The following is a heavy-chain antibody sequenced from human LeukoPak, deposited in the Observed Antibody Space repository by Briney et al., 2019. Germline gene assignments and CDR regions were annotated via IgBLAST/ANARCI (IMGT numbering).Heavy chain of an antibody. Sequence: GESLQVSCKGSGYSFTSYWIGWVRHMPGKGLEWMGIIYPGDSDTTYSPSFQGQVTTSSDKTITNAYLQWSSLKASHTAMYYCVRSYDFWSGYYLNWFDPWGQGTLVTVSS. V-gene: IGHV5-51*01. CDR2: IYPGDSDT. J-gene: IGHJ5*02. CDR3: VRSYDFWSGYYLNWFDP. D-gene: IGHD3-3*01. CDR1: GYSFTSYW.